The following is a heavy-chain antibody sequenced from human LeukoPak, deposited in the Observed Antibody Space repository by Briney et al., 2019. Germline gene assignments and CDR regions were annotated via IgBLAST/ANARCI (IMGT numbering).Heavy chain of an antibody. CDR3: ARLIAVAGTDFDY. V-gene: IGHV4-61*01. CDR1: GGSVSSGSYY. D-gene: IGHD6-19*01. J-gene: IGHJ4*02. Sequence: SENLSLTCAASGGSVSSGSYYWSCIRQPPGKGLEWIGYIYYSGSTNYNPSLKSRVTISVDTSKNQFSLKLSSVTAADTAVYYCARLIAVAGTDFDYWGQGTLVTVSS. CDR2: IYYSGST.